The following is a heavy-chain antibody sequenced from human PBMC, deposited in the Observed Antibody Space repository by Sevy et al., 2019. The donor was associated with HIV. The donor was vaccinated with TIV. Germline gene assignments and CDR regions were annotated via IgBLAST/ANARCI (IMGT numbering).Heavy chain of an antibody. Sequence: SETLSLTCTVSGGSISSYYWGWIRQPPGKGLEWIGKIYYSGSTNYNPSLKSLVTISVDTSKNQLSLKLSSVTAADTAGDYGAGDKGVDGIDVWGQGTMVTVSS. J-gene: IGHJ6*02. CDR3: AGDKGVDGIDV. D-gene: IGHD3-10*01. V-gene: IGHV4-59*01. CDR1: GGSISSYY. CDR2: IYYSGST.